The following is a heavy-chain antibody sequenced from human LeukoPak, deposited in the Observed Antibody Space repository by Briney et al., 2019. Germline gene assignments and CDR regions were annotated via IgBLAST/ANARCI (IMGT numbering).Heavy chain of an antibody. Sequence: ASVKVSCKASGYIFTSNDINWVQQAAGQGLEWRGWMNSDTGYTGYALKFHDRITLTRNTSISTAYMELSSLTSEDTAVYYCTRRATQGLINWFDPWGQGTLVTVSS. CDR2: MNSDTGYT. V-gene: IGHV1-8*01. D-gene: IGHD2-21*01. CDR3: TRRATQGLINWFDP. J-gene: IGHJ5*02. CDR1: GYIFTSND.